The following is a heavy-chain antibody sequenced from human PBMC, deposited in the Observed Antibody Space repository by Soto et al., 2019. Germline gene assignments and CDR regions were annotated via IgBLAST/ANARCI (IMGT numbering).Heavy chain of an antibody. V-gene: IGHV3-33*01. J-gene: IGHJ4*02. CDR2: IYYDGSGK. CDR1: GFTFSNYG. CDR3: ARDIRSTYFDY. Sequence: QVQLVESGGGVVQPGRSLGLSWAASGFTFSNYGMHWFRRAPGKGLEWVAVIYYDGSGKYYADSVKGRFTISRDNSKNTLYLQMNTLRAEDTAAYYCARDIRSTYFDYWGQGTLVTVSS. D-gene: IGHD2-21*01.